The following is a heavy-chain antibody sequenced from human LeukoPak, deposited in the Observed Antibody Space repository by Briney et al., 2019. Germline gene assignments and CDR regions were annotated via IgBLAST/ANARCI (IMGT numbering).Heavy chain of an antibody. CDR3: ASSTGYGDYREYFQH. J-gene: IGHJ1*01. Sequence: GASVKVSCKASGYTFTSYYMHWVRQAPGQGLEWMGGIIPIFGTANYAQKFQGRVTITADKSTSTAYMELSSLRSEDTAVYYCASSTGYGDYREYFQHWGQGTLVTVSS. CDR2: IIPIFGTA. V-gene: IGHV1-69*06. D-gene: IGHD4-17*01. CDR1: GYTFTSYY.